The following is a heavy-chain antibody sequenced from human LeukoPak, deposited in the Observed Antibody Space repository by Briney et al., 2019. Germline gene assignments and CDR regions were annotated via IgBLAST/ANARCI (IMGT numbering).Heavy chain of an antibody. V-gene: IGHV1-46*01. D-gene: IGHD2-2*01. J-gene: IGHJ3*02. CDR1: GYTFTSYY. CDR2: INPSGGST. CDR3: AVAIVDVPAASPEEGGAFDT. Sequence: ASVKVSCKASGYTFTSYYMHWVRQAPGQGLEWMGIINPSGGSTSYAQKFQGRVTMTRDTSTSTVYMELSSLRPDNTAVYSWAVAIVDVPAASPEEGGAFDTWGQGTMVTVSS.